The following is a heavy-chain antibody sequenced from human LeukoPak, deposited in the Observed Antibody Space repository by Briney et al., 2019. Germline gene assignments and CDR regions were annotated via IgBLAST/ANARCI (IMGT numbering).Heavy chain of an antibody. J-gene: IGHJ4*02. D-gene: IGHD3-16*02. CDR3: PSQYTSFDYVWGSYRPPL. CDR1: GGSITSSSYY. Sequence: SETLSLTCTVSGGSITSSSYYWGWIRQPPGKGLEWIGSIYYSGRTYYNPSLKSRVTISVDTSKNQFSLKLSSVTAADTAVYYCPSQYTSFDYVWGSYRPPLWGQGTLVTVSS. V-gene: IGHV4-39*01. CDR2: IYYSGRT.